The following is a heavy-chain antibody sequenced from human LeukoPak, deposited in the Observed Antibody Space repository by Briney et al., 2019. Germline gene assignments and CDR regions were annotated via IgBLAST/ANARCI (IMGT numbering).Heavy chain of an antibody. Sequence: GGSLRLSCAASGFTFSRYWMSWVRQAPGKGLEWVANTKEDGSVKYYVESVKGRFTISRDNAKNPLYLQMNSLRAEDTAVYYCAASMTMFDYWGQGTLVTVSS. J-gene: IGHJ4*02. CDR1: GFTFSRYW. CDR3: AASMTMFDY. V-gene: IGHV3-7*02. D-gene: IGHD4/OR15-4a*01. CDR2: TKEDGSVK.